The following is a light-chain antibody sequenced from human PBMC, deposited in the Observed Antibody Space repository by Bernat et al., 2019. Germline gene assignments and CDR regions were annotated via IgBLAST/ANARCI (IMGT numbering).Light chain of an antibody. CDR2: ENK. J-gene: IGLJ3*02. CDR1: SGSIANNN. V-gene: IGLV6-57*04. Sequence: FMLTQPHSVSGSPGKTVTISCTRSSGSIANNNVQWYQQRPGSAPAMKIYENKQRPSGVPDRFSGSIGTPSNSSSLTISGLKTEDEADYYCQSFHSSNCVFGGGTKVTVL. CDR3: QSFHSSNCV.